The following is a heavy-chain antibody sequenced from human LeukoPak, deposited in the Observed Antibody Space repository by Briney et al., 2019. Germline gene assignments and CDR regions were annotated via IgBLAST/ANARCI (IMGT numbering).Heavy chain of an antibody. D-gene: IGHD4-23*01. CDR3: QSYGGNSGGFDY. J-gene: IGHJ4*02. Sequence: PGGSLRLSCAASGFTFSSYWMHWVRQAPGKGLVWVSRINSDGSSTSYADSVKGRFTISRDNAKNTLYLQMNSLRAEDTAVYYCQSYGGNSGGFDYWGQGTLVTVSS. CDR1: GFTFSSYW. CDR2: INSDGSST. V-gene: IGHV3-74*01.